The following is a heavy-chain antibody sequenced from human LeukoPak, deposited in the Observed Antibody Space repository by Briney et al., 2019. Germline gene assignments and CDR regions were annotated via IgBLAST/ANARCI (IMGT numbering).Heavy chain of an antibody. CDR3: ASFGDIVATSGPARGAFDI. J-gene: IGHJ3*02. CDR1: GGSVSSGSYY. Sequence: SETLSLTCTVSGGSVSSGSYYWSWIRQPPGKGLEWIGYIYYSGSTNYNPSLKSRVTISVDTSKNQFSLKLSSVTAADTAVYYCASFGDIVATSGPARGAFDIWGQGTMVTVSS. CDR2: IYYSGST. V-gene: IGHV4-61*01. D-gene: IGHD5-12*01.